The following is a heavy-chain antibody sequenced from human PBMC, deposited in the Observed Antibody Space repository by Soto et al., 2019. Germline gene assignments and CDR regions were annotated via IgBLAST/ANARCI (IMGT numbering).Heavy chain of an antibody. CDR3: ARDRASSIAARAPLRWFDP. CDR1: GYTFTSYD. CDR2: INPNSGNT. Sequence: GASVKVSCKASGYTFTSYDINWVRQATGQGLEWMGWINPNSGNTGYAQKFQGRVTITRDTSASTAYMELSSLRSEDTAVYYCARDRASSIAARAPLRWFDPWGQGTLVTVSS. V-gene: IGHV1-8*01. J-gene: IGHJ5*02. D-gene: IGHD6-6*01.